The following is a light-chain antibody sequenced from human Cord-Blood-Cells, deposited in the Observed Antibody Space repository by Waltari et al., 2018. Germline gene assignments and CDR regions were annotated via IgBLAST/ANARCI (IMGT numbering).Light chain of an antibody. CDR1: QSVLYSSNNKNY. CDR3: QQYYSTPYT. J-gene: IGKJ2*01. CDR2: WAS. Sequence: DIVMTQSPDPLAVSPGERATIHCKLSQSVLYSSNNKNYLAWYQQKPGQPPKLLIYWASTRESGVPDRFSGSGSGTDFTLTISSLQAEDVAVYYCQQYYSTPYTFGQGTKLEIK. V-gene: IGKV4-1*01.